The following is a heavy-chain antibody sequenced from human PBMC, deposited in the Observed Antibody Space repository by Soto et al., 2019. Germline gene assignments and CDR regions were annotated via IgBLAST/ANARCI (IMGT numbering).Heavy chain of an antibody. CDR1: GFTFSSYS. CDR2: ISSSSSYI. J-gene: IGHJ4*02. V-gene: IGHV3-21*01. D-gene: IGHD5-18*01. Sequence: LRLSCAASGFTFSSYSMNWVRQAPGKGLEWVSSISSSSSYIYYADSVKGRFTISRDNAKNSLYLQMNSLRAEDTAVYYCAGARFRGYSYRSQSDYRGQGSSVIVSS. CDR3: AGARFRGYSYRSQSDY.